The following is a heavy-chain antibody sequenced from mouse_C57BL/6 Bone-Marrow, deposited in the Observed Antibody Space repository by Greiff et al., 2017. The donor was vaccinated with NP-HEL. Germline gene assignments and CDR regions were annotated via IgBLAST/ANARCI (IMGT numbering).Heavy chain of an antibody. Sequence: EVQLQESGAELVRPGASVKLSCTASGFNIKDDYMHWVKQRPEQGLEWIGWIDPENGDTEYASKFQGKATITADTSSNTAYLQLSSLTSEDTAVDYCTSYGNPYYAMDYWGQGTSVTVSS. J-gene: IGHJ4*01. CDR2: IDPENGDT. V-gene: IGHV14-4*01. D-gene: IGHD2-1*01. CDR1: GFNIKDDY. CDR3: TSYGNPYYAMDY.